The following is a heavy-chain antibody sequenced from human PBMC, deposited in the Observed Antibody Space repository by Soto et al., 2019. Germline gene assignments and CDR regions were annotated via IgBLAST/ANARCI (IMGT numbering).Heavy chain of an antibody. D-gene: IGHD3-10*01. CDR1: GFTFSSYV. V-gene: IGHV3-30*18. CDR3: AKTSTLWFGELLGMHX. Sequence: LRLSCAASGFTFSSYVMHWFRQAPGKGLEWVAVISYDGSNKYYADSVKCRFTISRDNSKNTLYLQMNSLRAGDTAVYYCAKTSTLWFGELLGMHXWGQVTPVTVS. CDR2: ISYDGSNK. J-gene: IGHJ6*02.